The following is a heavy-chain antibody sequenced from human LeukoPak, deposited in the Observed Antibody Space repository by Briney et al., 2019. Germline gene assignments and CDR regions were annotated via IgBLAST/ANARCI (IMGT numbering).Heavy chain of an antibody. V-gene: IGHV3-48*02. J-gene: IGHJ4*02. CDR3: ARDSGYSYADDY. Sequence: PGGSLRLSCAASGFTFRSYSMTWVRQAPGKGLEWVSYISSSSSTIYYADSVKGRFTISRDNAKDSLYLQMSSLRDEDTAVYYCARDSGYSYADDYWGQGTLVTVSS. CDR1: GFTFRSYS. CDR2: ISSSSSTI. D-gene: IGHD5-18*01.